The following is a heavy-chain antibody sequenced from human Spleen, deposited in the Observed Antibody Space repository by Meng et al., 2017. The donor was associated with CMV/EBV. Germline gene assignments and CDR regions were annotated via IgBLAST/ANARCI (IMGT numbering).Heavy chain of an antibody. V-gene: IGHV1-2*02. D-gene: IGHD3-10*01. CDR1: GYTFTGYY. Sequence: ASVKVSCKASGYTFTGYYMHWVRQAPGQGLEWMGWINPNSGGTNYAQKFQGRVTMTRDTSISTAYMELSRLRSADTAVYYCARDMVRGVIIARGWFDPWGQGTLVTVSS. J-gene: IGHJ5*02. CDR2: INPNSGGT. CDR3: ARDMVRGVIIARGWFDP.